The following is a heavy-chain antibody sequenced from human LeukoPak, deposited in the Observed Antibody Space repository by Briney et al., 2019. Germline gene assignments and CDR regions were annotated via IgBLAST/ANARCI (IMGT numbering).Heavy chain of an antibody. CDR3: ARAQINTIFGVVSSLFFDY. CDR1: GASIGSYY. V-gene: IGHV4-59*01. J-gene: IGHJ4*02. Sequence: SETLSLTCTVSGASIGSYYWSWIRQPPGKGLEWIGYFDDSGRTNYNPSLKSRVTTSVDTSKKHFSLKLKSVTAADTAVYYCARAQINTIFGVVSSLFFDYWGQGTLVTVSS. CDR2: FDDSGRT. D-gene: IGHD3-3*01.